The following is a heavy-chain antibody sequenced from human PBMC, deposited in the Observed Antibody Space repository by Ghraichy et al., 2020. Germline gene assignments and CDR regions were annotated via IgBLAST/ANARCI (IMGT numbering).Heavy chain of an antibody. J-gene: IGHJ4*02. D-gene: IGHD4-11*01. V-gene: IGHV1-2*06. Sequence: ASVKVSCKASGYTFTGYYMHWVRQAPGQGLEWMGRINPNSGGTNYAQKFQGRVTMTRDTSISTAYMELSRLRSDDTAVYYCARGTLIRRTTVTTLGNWGQGTLVTVSS. CDR3: ARGTLIRRTTVTTLGN. CDR1: GYTFTGYY. CDR2: INPNSGGT.